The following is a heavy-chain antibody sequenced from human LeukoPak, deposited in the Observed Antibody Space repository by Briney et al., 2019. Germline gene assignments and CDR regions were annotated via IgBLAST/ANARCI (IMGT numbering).Heavy chain of an antibody. D-gene: IGHD6-6*01. CDR3: ARDWDISSRGFDY. CDR2: ISGSGGST. Sequence: GSLRLSCAASGFTFSSYAMSWVRQAPGKGLEWVSAISGSGGSTYYADSVKGRFTISRDNSKNTLYLQMNSLRAEDTAVYYCARDWDISSRGFDYWGQGTLVTVSS. CDR1: GFTFSSYA. V-gene: IGHV3-23*01. J-gene: IGHJ4*02.